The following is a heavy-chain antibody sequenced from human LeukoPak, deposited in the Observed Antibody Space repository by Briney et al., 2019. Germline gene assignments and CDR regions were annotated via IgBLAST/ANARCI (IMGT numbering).Heavy chain of an antibody. D-gene: IGHD3-10*01. Sequence: GGSLRLSCAASGFTFRNYGMNWVRQAPGKGLEWVSFTDTSGRYVYYGDSVKGRFTISRDNAKNLLFLQMNGLRAEDTALYYCARGRSITLLRGVAMSDGFDIWGQGAMVAVSS. V-gene: IGHV3-21*06. CDR3: ARGRSITLLRGVAMSDGFDI. CDR1: GFTFRNYG. CDR2: TDTSGRYV. J-gene: IGHJ3*02.